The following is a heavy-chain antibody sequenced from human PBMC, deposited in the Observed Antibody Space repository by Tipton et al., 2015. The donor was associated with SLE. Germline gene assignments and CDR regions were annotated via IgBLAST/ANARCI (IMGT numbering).Heavy chain of an antibody. CDR2: ISGSGGST. CDR3: AKDXGXXSXXPDXXXXXXXXVSSGSAXAPTLFPLVS. CDR1: GFTFSSYA. J-gene: IGHJ5*01. V-gene: IGHV3-23*01. Sequence: SLRLSCAASGFTFSSYAMSWVRQAPGKGLEWVSAISGSGGSTYYADSVKGRFTISRDNSKNTLYLQMNSLRAEDTAVYYCAKDXGXXSXXPDXXXXXXXXVSSGSAXAPTLFPLVSW.